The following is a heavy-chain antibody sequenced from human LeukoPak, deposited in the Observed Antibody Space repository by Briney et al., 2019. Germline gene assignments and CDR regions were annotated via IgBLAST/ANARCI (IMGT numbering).Heavy chain of an antibody. CDR1: GGSISSSNW. J-gene: IGHJ5*02. Sequence: SETLSLTCAVSGGSISSSNWWSWVRQPPGKGLEWIGYIYHSGSTYYNPSLKSRVTISVDRSKNQFSLKLSSVTAADTAVYYCARGGALTYNRRFDPWGQGTLVTVSS. CDR3: ARGGALTYNRRFDP. CDR2: IYHSGST. D-gene: IGHD1-14*01. V-gene: IGHV4-4*02.